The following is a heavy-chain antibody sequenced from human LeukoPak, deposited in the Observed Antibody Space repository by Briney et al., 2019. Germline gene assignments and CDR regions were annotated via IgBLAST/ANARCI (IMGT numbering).Heavy chain of an antibody. CDR1: GYTFTTYA. CDR2: INAGNGNT. D-gene: IGHD6-13*01. CDR3: ARDPIGSRWQYYFDY. Sequence: ASVKVSCKASGYTFTTYAMHWVRQAPGQRLGWMGWINAGNGNTKYSQKFQARVSITMDTSASTAYMELSSLRSEDTAVYYCARDPIGSRWQYYFDYWGQGTLVTVSS. V-gene: IGHV1-3*01. J-gene: IGHJ4*02.